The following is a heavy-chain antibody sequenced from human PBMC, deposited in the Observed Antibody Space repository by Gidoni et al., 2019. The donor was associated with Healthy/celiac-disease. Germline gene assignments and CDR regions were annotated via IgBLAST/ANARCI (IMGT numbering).Heavy chain of an antibody. Sequence: EVQLVESGGGVVTPGGSLRRSCAASGFTFRNAWMSWVRQAPGKGREWVGRIKSKTDGGTTDSAAPVKGRFTISRDDSKNTLYLQMNSLTTEDTAVYYCTPELHDYALVAARSDAFDIWGQGTMVTVSS. D-gene: IGHD4-17*01. CDR3: TPELHDYALVAARSDAFDI. V-gene: IGHV3-15*01. CDR1: GFTFRNAW. J-gene: IGHJ3*02. CDR2: IKSKTDGGTT.